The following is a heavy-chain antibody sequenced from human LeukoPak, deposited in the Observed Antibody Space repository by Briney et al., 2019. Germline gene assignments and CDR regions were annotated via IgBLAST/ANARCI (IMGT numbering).Heavy chain of an antibody. CDR1: GFTFYNYA. Sequence: GGSLRLSCVASGFTFYNYAMHWVRQPPGKGLEYVSAIGGNGDTSYYAASVEGRFTISRDNSKNTVYLQLGSLRTEDMADYYCATRHEYSYPYWGQGTLVTVSS. CDR2: IGGNGDTS. J-gene: IGHJ4*02. V-gene: IGHV3-64*02. CDR3: ATRHEYSYPY. D-gene: IGHD5-18*01.